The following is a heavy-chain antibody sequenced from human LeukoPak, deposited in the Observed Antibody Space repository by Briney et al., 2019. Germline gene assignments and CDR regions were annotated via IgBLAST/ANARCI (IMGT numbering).Heavy chain of an antibody. V-gene: IGHV4-34*01. CDR2: ISYSGTP. J-gene: IGHJ4*02. Sequence: SETLSLTCALCGGSFRGYYWSWIRQPPGEGLGGIGTISYSGTPSDTPSFKTRVTISVDTSKNQFSLKLSSVTASDTAVYYCARHNHYDAQASFHYWGQGTLVTVSS. CDR1: GGSFRGYY. CDR3: ARHNHYDAQASFHY. D-gene: IGHD3-22*01.